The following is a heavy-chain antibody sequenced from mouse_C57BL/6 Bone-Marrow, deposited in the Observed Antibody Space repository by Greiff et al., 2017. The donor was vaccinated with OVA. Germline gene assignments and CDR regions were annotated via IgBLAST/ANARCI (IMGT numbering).Heavy chain of an antibody. CDR3: ASFYYGYDGAWFAY. V-gene: IGHV2-6*01. J-gene: IGHJ3*01. CDR1: GFSLTSYG. Sequence: VQLQQSGPGLVAPSQSLSITCTVSGFSLTSYGVDWVRQSPGKGLAWLGVIWGVGSTNYNSALNYRLSISKYNSKSQVFLKMNSLQTDDTAMYYCASFYYGYDGAWFAYWGQGTLVTVSA. D-gene: IGHD2-2*01. CDR2: IWGVGST.